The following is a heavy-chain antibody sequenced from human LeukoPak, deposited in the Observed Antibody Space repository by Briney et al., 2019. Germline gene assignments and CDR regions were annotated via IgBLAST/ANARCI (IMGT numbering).Heavy chain of an antibody. Sequence: SETLSLTCAVYGGSFSGYYWSWIRQPPGKGLEWIGEINHSGSTNYNPSLKSRVTISVDTSKNQFSLKLSSVTAADTAAYYCARLYCSGGSCYPDYWGQGTLVTVSS. J-gene: IGHJ4*02. V-gene: IGHV4-34*01. D-gene: IGHD2-15*01. CDR1: GGSFSGYY. CDR3: ARLYCSGGSCYPDY. CDR2: INHSGST.